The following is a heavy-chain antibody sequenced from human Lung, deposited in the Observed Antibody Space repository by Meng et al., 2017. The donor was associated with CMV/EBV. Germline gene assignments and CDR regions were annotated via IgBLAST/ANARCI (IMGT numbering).Heavy chain of an antibody. CDR1: GGSISSSSYY. J-gene: IGHJ4*02. CDR2: LYQSGST. Sequence: SETLSLXXSVSGGSISSSSYYWGWIRQPPGKGLEWIGSLYQSGSTFYNPSLKSRVTISVDTSKNHFSLKLSSVTAADTAVYYCATPRAGYASGWSFDYWGQGXLVTVSS. V-gene: IGHV4-39*07. D-gene: IGHD6-19*01. CDR3: ATPRAGYASGWSFDY.